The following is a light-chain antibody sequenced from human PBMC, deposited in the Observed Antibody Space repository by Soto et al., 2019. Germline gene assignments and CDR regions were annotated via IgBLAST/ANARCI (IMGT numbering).Light chain of an antibody. J-gene: IGLJ3*02. CDR2: STN. CDR3: VLYMGSGFWV. CDR1: SDSVSTSYY. V-gene: IGLV8-61*01. Sequence: QAVVTQEPSFSVSPGWTVTLTCGLTSDSVSTSYYASWYQQTPGQTPRMLIYSTNTRSSGVPDRFSGSILGNKAALTITGAQADDESDYYCVLYMGSGFWVFGGGTKVTVL.